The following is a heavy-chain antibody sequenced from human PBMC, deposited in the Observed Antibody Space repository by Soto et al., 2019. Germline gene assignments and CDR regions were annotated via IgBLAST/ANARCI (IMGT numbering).Heavy chain of an antibody. CDR1: GGTFSSYA. CDR2: IVPIFGTS. CDR3: AREGGYSYGYDY. D-gene: IGHD5-18*01. V-gene: IGHV1-69*06. Sequence: ASVKVSCKASGGTFSSYAISWVRQAPGQGLEWMGGIVPIFGTSNYAQKFQGRVTITADKSTSTAYMELSSLRSEDTAVYYCAREGGYSYGYDYWGQGTMVTLSS. J-gene: IGHJ4*02.